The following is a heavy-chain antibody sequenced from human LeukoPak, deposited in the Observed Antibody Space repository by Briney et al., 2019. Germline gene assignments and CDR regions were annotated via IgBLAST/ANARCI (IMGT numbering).Heavy chain of an antibody. J-gene: IGHJ4*02. CDR2: ISSSGRYI. CDR3: ARDDYDAVFGVLTTASGY. V-gene: IGHV3-21*01. Sequence: GGSLRLSCAAAGFSFSDYSMNWVRQAPGKGLEWDSCISSSGRYIHYADSVKGRFTSSRDNAKNSLYLQMNSLRAEDTAVYYCARDDYDAVFGVLTTASGYWGQGTLVTVSS. D-gene: IGHD3-3*01. CDR1: GFSFSDYS.